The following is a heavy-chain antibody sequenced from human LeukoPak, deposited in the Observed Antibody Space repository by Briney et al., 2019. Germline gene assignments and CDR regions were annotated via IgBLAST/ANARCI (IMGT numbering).Heavy chain of an antibody. CDR2: ISNSGSTK. CDR3: ARGGRVVRVGAFDI. D-gene: IGHD2-2*01. V-gene: IGHV3-11*04. J-gene: IGHJ3*02. Sequence: PGGSLRLSCAASGFTFSDYYMSWIRQAPGKGLEWISYISNSGSTKYYADSVKGRVTISRDNAKNSLYLQMNSLRAEDTAVYYCARGGRVVRVGAFDIWGQGTMVTVSS. CDR1: GFTFSDYY.